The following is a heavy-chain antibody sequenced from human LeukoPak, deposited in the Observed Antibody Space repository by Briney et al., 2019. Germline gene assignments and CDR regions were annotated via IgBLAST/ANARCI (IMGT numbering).Heavy chain of an antibody. J-gene: IGHJ6*03. Sequence: SETLSLTCAVYGGSFSGYYWSWIRQPPGKGLEWIGEINHSGSTNYNPSLKSRVTISVDTSRNQFSLKLSSVTAADTAVYYCARGLSYYDFWSGYRASYYHYYMDVWGKGTTVTVSS. CDR3: ARGLSYYDFWSGYRASYYHYYMDV. D-gene: IGHD3-3*01. V-gene: IGHV4-34*01. CDR2: INHSGST. CDR1: GGSFSGYY.